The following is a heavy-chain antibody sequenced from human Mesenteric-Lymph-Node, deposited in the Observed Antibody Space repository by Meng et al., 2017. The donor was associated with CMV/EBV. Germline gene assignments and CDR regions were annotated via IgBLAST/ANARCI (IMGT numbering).Heavy chain of an antibody. D-gene: IGHD3-22*01. V-gene: IGHV3-9*01. CDR1: GFTFDDYA. CDR3: AKDRQRNYYDSSGYLSAFDY. Sequence: SLKISCAASGFTFDDYAMHWVRQAPGKGLEWVSGISWNSGSIGYADSVKGRFTISRDNTQNSLYLQMNSLRTEDTAFYYCAKDRQRNYYDSSGYLSAFDYWGQGTLVTVSS. J-gene: IGHJ4*02. CDR2: ISWNSGSI.